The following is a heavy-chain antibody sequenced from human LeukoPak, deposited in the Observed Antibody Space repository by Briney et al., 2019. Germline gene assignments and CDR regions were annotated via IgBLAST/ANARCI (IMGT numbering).Heavy chain of an antibody. V-gene: IGHV3-21*01. J-gene: IGHJ4*02. D-gene: IGHD3-22*01. CDR1: GFTFSSYS. Sequence: PGGSLRLSCAASGFTFSSYSMNWVRQAPGKGVEWVSSISSSSSYIYYADSVKGRFTISRDNAKNSLYLQMNSLRDEDTAVYYCARPYYYDSSGYPYWGQGTLVTVSS. CDR2: ISSSSSYI. CDR3: ARPYYYDSSGYPY.